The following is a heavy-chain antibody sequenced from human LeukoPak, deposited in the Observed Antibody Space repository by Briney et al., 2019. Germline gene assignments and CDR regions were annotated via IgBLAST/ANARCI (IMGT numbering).Heavy chain of an antibody. D-gene: IGHD3-22*01. CDR2: INPNSGGT. CDR3: ARTDRTKITMIVDY. V-gene: IGHV1-2*02. J-gene: IGHJ4*02. CDR1: GYTFTGYY. Sequence: GASVKVSCKASGYTFTGYYMHWVRQAPGQGLEWMGWINPNSGGTNYAQKFQGRVTMTRDTSISTAYMELSRLRSDDTAVYYCARTDRTKITMIVDYWGQGTLVTVSS.